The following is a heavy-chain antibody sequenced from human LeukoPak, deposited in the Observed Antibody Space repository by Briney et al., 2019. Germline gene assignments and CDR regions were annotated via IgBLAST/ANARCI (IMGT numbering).Heavy chain of an antibody. Sequence: PSETLSLTCAVYGGSFSGYYWSWIRQPPGKGLEWFGEINHSGSTNYNPSLKSRVTISVDKSKKQFSLKLSCVTAADTAVYYCARANRRLWPASRFFDYWGQGTLVTVSS. V-gene: IGHV4-34*01. CDR1: GGSFSGYY. D-gene: IGHD3-10*01. CDR2: INHSGST. J-gene: IGHJ4*02. CDR3: ARANRRLWPASRFFDY.